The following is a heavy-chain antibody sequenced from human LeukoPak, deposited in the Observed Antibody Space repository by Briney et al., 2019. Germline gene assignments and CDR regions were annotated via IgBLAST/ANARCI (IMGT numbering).Heavy chain of an antibody. J-gene: IGHJ5*02. Sequence: GGSLRLSCAASGFPFSTYAMTWVRQAPGKGLEWVSGISGPGGTPYYADSVKGRFTISRDNSKTTLYLQMNSLRAEDTAVYCCAKVPGLLRGDTWFDPWGQGTLVTVSS. D-gene: IGHD6-19*01. CDR1: GFPFSTYA. V-gene: IGHV3-23*01. CDR3: AKVPGLLRGDTWFDP. CDR2: ISGPGGTP.